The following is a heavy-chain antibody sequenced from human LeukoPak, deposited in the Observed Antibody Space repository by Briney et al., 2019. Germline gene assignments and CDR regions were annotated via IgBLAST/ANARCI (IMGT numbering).Heavy chain of an antibody. CDR3: ASSYSSGWYDFDY. V-gene: IGHV4-30-4*08. CDR2: IYYSGST. D-gene: IGHD6-19*01. J-gene: IGHJ4*02. Sequence: SETLSLTCTVSGGSISSGDYYWSWIRQPPGKGLEWIGYIYYSGSTYYNPSLKSRVTISVDTSKNQFSLKLSSVTAAGTAVYYCASSYSSGWYDFDYWGQGTLVTVSS. CDR1: GGSISSGDYY.